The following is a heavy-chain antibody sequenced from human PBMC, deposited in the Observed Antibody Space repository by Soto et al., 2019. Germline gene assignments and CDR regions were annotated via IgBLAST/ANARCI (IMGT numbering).Heavy chain of an antibody. CDR1: GGTFSSYA. Sequence: ASVKVSCKASGGTFSSYAISWVRQAPGQGLEWMGGIIPIFGTANYAQKFQGRVTITADESTSTAYMELSSLRSEDTAVYYCTRVQLERPLHLWNYYYGMDVWGQGTTVNVSS. V-gene: IGHV1-69*13. D-gene: IGHD1-1*01. CDR2: IIPIFGTA. J-gene: IGHJ6*02. CDR3: TRVQLERPLHLWNYYYGMDV.